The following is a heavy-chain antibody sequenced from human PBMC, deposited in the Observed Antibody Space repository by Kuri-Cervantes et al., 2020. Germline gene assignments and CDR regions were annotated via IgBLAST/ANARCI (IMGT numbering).Heavy chain of an antibody. CDR3: ARGEIDYLFDY. CDR2: INADKGKGNT. Sequence: ASVKVSCKASGYTFSTYAMHWVRQAPGQRLEWMGWINADKGKGNTRYSQNFQDRVTITRDTSASTVYMELRSLRSDDTAVYYCARGEIDYLFDYWGQGTLVTVSS. V-gene: IGHV1-3*01. D-gene: IGHD4/OR15-4a*01. CDR1: GYTFSTYA. J-gene: IGHJ4*02.